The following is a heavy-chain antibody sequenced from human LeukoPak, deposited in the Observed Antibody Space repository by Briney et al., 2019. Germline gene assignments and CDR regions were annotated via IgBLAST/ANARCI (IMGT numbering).Heavy chain of an antibody. D-gene: IGHD3-10*01. CDR2: IYHSGST. J-gene: IGHJ6*03. CDR1: GGSISSNY. CDR3: ARLYRPFGESYMDV. V-gene: IGHV4-59*01. Sequence: PSETLSLTCTVSGGSISSNYWTWIRQPPGKRLEWIGYIYHSGSTYYNPSLTSRVTISVDTSKNQFSLKLSSVTAADTAVYYCARLYRPFGESYMDVWGKGTTVTVSS.